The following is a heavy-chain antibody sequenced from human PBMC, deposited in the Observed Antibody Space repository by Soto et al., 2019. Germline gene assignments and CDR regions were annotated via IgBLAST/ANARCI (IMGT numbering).Heavy chain of an antibody. D-gene: IGHD5-18*01. Sequence: QLQLQESGPGLVKPSETLSLTCTVSGGSISSSSYYWGWIRQPPGKGLEWIGSIYYSGSTYYNPSLKSRVTIPVDTSKNQFSLGLSSVTAADTAVYYCARHRGYSYGYLGYWGQGTLVTVAS. J-gene: IGHJ4*02. V-gene: IGHV4-39*01. CDR2: IYYSGST. CDR3: ARHRGYSYGYLGY. CDR1: GGSISSSSYY.